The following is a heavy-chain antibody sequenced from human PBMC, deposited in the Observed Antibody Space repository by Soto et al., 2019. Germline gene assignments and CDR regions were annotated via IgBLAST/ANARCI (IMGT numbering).Heavy chain of an antibody. V-gene: IGHV4-38-2*01. D-gene: IGHD2-15*01. CDR3: ARARWYDAFHV. J-gene: IGHJ3*01. Sequence: SETPSLTCAVSGFFISSGNYWGWIRKPPGKGLEWIGSIFHGGNTYYNPSLKSRVTISVDMSKNQFSLKLKSVTAADTAVYYGARARWYDAFHVWGQGTLVTV. CDR1: GFFISSGNY. CDR2: IFHGGNT.